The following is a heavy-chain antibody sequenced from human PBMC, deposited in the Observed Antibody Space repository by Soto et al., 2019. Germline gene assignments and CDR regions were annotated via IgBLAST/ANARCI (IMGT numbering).Heavy chain of an antibody. V-gene: IGHV4-34*01. CDR3: ARLSMHERYXYGSGSYYISYYYGMDV. CDR1: GGSFSGYY. Sequence: PSETLSLTCAVYGGSFSGYYWSWIRQPPGKGLEWIGEINHSGSTNYNPSLKSRVTISVDTSKNQFSLKLSSVTAADTAVYYCARLSMHERYXYGSGSYYISYYYGMDVWGQGTTVTVSS. J-gene: IGHJ6*02. CDR2: INHSGST. D-gene: IGHD3-10*01.